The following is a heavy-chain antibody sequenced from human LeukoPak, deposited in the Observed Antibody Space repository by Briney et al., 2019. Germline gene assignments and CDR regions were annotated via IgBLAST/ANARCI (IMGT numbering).Heavy chain of an antibody. D-gene: IGHD1-26*01. CDR2: MSYDETTA. J-gene: IGHJ4*02. CDR1: GFTLSSYY. Sequence: PGGSLRLSCAGSGFTLSSYYMHWVRQAPDKGLEWVAVMSYDETTANYAGSVQGRFTVSRDNSKNTLFLQINSLRAEDMAMYFCTRGGGANYYGDYFDYWSQGTLVTVSS. V-gene: IGHV3-30*14. CDR3: TRGGGANYYGDYFDY.